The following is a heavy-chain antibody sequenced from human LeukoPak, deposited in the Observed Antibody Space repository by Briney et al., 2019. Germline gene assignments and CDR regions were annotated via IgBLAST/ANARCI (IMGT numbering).Heavy chain of an antibody. J-gene: IGHJ4*02. D-gene: IGHD6-19*01. Sequence: GGSLRLSCAASGFIFSNFVMHWVRQAPGKGLEWVSSISSSSSYIYYADSVKGRFTISRDNAKNSLYLQMNSLRAEDTAVYYCARESVAGTWGQGTLVTVSS. CDR2: ISSSSSYI. CDR1: GFIFSNFV. V-gene: IGHV3-21*01. CDR3: ARESVAGT.